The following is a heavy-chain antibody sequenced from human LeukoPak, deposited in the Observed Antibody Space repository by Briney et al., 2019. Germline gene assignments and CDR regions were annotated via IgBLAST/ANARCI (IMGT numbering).Heavy chain of an antibody. Sequence: GGSLRLSCLAPLFTLYVYDVHSVRQAPGKGLEYVSAISSNGGSTYYADSVKGRITISRDKSKNTLYIQMSNRRGEDTAVYYCGKVAGKLIPDYWGQGTLVSVSS. CDR3: GKVAGKLIPDY. V-gene: IGHV3-64*05. J-gene: IGHJ4*02. CDR1: LFTLYVYD. D-gene: IGHD1-14*01. CDR2: ISSNGGST.